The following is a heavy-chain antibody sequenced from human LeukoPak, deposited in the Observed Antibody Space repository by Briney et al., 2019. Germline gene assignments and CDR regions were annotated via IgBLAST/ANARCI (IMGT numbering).Heavy chain of an antibody. CDR2: INHSGST. V-gene: IGHV4-34*01. CDR3: ARDRGDDYGDYFWLD. D-gene: IGHD4-17*01. CDR1: GGSFSDYY. J-gene: IGHJ4*02. Sequence: SETLSLTCAVYGGSFSDYYWSWIRQPPGKGLEWIGEINHSGSTNYNPSLKSRVTISVDTSKNQFSLKLSSVTAADTAVYYCARDRGDDYGDYFWLDWGQGTLVTVSS.